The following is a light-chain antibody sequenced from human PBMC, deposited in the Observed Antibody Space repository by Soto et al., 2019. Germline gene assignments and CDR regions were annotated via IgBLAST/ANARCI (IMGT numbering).Light chain of an antibody. CDR1: QSVSSN. J-gene: IGKJ4*01. CDR2: GAS. V-gene: IGKV3-15*01. Sequence: EIVMTQYPATLSVYPGERATLSCRASQSVSSNLAWYQQKPGQAPRLLIYGASTRATGIPARFSGSGSGTEFTLNISSLQSEDFAVYYCQQYNNWPLTFGGGTKVDI. CDR3: QQYNNWPLT.